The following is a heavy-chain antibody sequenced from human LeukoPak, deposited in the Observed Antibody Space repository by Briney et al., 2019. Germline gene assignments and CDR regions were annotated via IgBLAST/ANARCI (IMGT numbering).Heavy chain of an antibody. Sequence: GGSLRLSCAASGFIFDDYAMHWVRQAPGKGLEWVSGISWNSGTIGYADSVKGRFTISRDNAKNSLYLQMNSLRVEDTALYYCAKDKWSGAVKFNWFDPWGQGTLVTVSS. CDR1: GFIFDDYA. CDR2: ISWNSGTI. J-gene: IGHJ5*02. D-gene: IGHD6-19*01. CDR3: AKDKWSGAVKFNWFDP. V-gene: IGHV3-9*01.